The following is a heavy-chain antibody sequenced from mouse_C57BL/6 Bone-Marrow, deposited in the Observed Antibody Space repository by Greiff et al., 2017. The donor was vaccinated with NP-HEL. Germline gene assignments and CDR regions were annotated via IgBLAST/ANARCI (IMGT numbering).Heavy chain of an antibody. Sequence: EVKLVESGGGLVQPGGSLILSCAASGFTFTDYYMSWVRQPPGTALEWLGFIRNTANGYTTEYSASVKGRFTISRDNSQSILYLQMNALRAEDSATYYCARDNSNYEGAMDYWGQGTSVTVSS. CDR2: IRNTANGYTT. CDR3: ARDNSNYEGAMDY. J-gene: IGHJ4*01. V-gene: IGHV7-3*01. D-gene: IGHD2-5*01. CDR1: GFTFTDYY.